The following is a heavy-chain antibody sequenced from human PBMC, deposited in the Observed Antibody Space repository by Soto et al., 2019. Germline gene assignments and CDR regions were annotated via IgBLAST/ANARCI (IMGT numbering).Heavy chain of an antibody. Sequence: QITLNESGPTQVKPRQTLTLTCTFSGFSLTTSGVGVGWILQSPGKAPEWLALIYWDDDKRYSPSLKSRLTIDKDTSKTQVVLTMADLDPADTATYYCAHRVLRTVFGLVTTTAIYFDFWGQGTPVAVSS. V-gene: IGHV2-5*02. CDR2: IYWDDDK. CDR1: GFSLTTSGVG. CDR3: AHRVLRTVFGLVTTTAIYFDF. J-gene: IGHJ4*02. D-gene: IGHD3-3*01.